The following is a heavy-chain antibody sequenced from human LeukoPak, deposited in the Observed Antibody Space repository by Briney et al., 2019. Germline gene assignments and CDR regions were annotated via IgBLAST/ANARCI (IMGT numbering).Heavy chain of an antibody. Sequence: SETLSLTCTVSGGSIRSGGYYWSWIRQPPGKGMEWIGYIYHSGSTYSNPSLKSRVTISVDRSKNQFSLKLSFVTAADTAVYYCARDWANYYDSSTPVWGQGTLVTVSS. CDR3: ARDWANYYDSSTPV. J-gene: IGHJ4*02. V-gene: IGHV4-30-2*01. CDR2: IYHSGST. D-gene: IGHD3-22*01. CDR1: GGSIRSGGYY.